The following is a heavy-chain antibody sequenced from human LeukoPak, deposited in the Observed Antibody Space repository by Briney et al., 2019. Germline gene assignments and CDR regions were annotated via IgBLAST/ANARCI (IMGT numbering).Heavy chain of an antibody. V-gene: IGHV3-9*03. CDR2: ISWNSGSI. Sequence: GGSLRLSCAASGFTFSSYSMNWVRQAPGKGLEWVSGISWNSGSIGYADSVKGRFTISRDNAKNSLYLQMNSLRAEDMALYYCAKALVAADTEDGAFDIWGQGTMVTVSS. J-gene: IGHJ3*02. CDR3: AKALVAADTEDGAFDI. CDR1: GFTFSSYS. D-gene: IGHD2-2*01.